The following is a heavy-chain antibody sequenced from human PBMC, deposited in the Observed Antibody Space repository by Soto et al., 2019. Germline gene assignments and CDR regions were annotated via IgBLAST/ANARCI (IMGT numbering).Heavy chain of an antibody. CDR1: GASITSTSYH. D-gene: IGHD3-22*01. Sequence: SETLSLTCTVSGASITSTSYHWGWIRQPPGKGLEWIGNFYYSGSTNYNPSLKSRVTISVDTSKNQFSLKLSSVTAADTAVYYCARGLIGYYYRPDYWGQGTLVTVSS. CDR2: FYYSGST. V-gene: IGHV4-39*07. CDR3: ARGLIGYYYRPDY. J-gene: IGHJ4*02.